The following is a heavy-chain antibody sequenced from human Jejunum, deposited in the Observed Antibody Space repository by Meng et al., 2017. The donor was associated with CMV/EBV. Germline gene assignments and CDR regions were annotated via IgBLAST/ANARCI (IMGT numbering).Heavy chain of an antibody. Sequence: QVQLVQSGGEVKTPGDSGKVSCKASGYSFTNYGITWIRQAPGQGLEYMGWISPYNGDTNYGQNFQGRMTMTTDTSTTTAYMELRSLRSDDTALYYCTRDGLQYTEGSSYWGQGTLVTVSS. V-gene: IGHV1-18*01. CDR2: ISPYNGDT. D-gene: IGHD3/OR15-3a*01. CDR1: GYSFTNYG. CDR3: TRDGLQYTEGSSY. J-gene: IGHJ4*02.